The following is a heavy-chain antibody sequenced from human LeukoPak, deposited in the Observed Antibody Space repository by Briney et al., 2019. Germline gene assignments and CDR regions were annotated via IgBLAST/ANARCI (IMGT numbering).Heavy chain of an antibody. Sequence: SETLSLTCAVYGGSFSGYYWGWIRKPPGKGLEWIGSIYYSGSTYYNPSLKSRVTISVDTSKNQFSLKLSSVTAADTAVYYCAVQDIVVVPAAISHHDAFDIWGQGTMVTVSS. CDR3: AVQDIVVVPAAISHHDAFDI. CDR2: IYYSGST. D-gene: IGHD2-2*02. V-gene: IGHV4-39*01. J-gene: IGHJ3*02. CDR1: GGSFSGYY.